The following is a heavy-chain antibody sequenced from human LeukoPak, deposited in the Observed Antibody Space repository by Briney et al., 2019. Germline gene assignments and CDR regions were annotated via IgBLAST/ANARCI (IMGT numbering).Heavy chain of an antibody. CDR3: AKGSTITMIVVVIWAPIDYFDY. Sequence: GGSLRLSCAASGFTFSSYGMHWVRQAPGKGLEWVSAISGSGGSTYYADSVKGRFTISRDNSKNTLYLQMNSLRAEDTAVYYCAKGSTITMIVVVIWAPIDYFDYWGQGTLVTVSS. V-gene: IGHV3-23*01. CDR2: ISGSGGST. CDR1: GFTFSSYG. J-gene: IGHJ4*02. D-gene: IGHD3-22*01.